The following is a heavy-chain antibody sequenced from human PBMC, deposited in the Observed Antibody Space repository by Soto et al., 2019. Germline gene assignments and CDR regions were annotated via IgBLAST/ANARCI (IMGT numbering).Heavy chain of an antibody. CDR1: GYTFTSSG. CDR3: ARDQSTMIVVVINGIDAFDI. D-gene: IGHD3-22*01. V-gene: IGHV1-18*01. J-gene: IGHJ3*02. Sequence: ASVPVSSMASGYTFTSSGISWVRQAPGQGLEWMGWISAYNGNTNYAQKLQGRVTMTTDTSTSTAYMELRSLRSDDTDVYYCARDQSTMIVVVINGIDAFDICGQGTMVTVSS. CDR2: ISAYNGNT.